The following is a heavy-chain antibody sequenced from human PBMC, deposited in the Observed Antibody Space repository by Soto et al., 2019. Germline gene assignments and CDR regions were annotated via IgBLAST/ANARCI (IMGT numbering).Heavy chain of an antibody. CDR3: ARDPGL. CDR1: GGSISSGGSS. J-gene: IGHJ2*01. V-gene: IGHV4-30-2*01. CDR2: IYHSGST. Sequence: QLHLQESGSGLVKPSQTLSLTCAVSGGSISSGGSSWSWIRQPPGKGPEWIGYIYHSGSTYYNPSLKRRVTISVDRSKIQSSLNRSSVTAADTAVYYGARDPGLWGRGTLVTVSS.